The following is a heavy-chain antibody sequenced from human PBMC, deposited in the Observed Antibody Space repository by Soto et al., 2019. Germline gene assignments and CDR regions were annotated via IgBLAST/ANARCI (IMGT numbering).Heavy chain of an antibody. CDR2: INSDGSAS. CDR3: ARAPYYYDSGGYQGY. Sequence: GGSLRLSCAASGFTFRNYWMHWVRQAPGQGLVWVSRINSDGSASNYADSVKGRFTISRDNAKNSLYLQMNSLRAEDTAVYYCARAPYYYDSGGYQGYWGQGTLVTVSS. V-gene: IGHV3-74*01. J-gene: IGHJ4*02. D-gene: IGHD3-22*01. CDR1: GFTFRNYW.